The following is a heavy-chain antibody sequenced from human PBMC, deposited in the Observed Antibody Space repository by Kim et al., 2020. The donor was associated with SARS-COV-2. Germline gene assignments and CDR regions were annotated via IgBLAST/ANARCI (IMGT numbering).Heavy chain of an antibody. D-gene: IGHD2-2*02. J-gene: IGHJ5*02. V-gene: IGHV3-7*01. CDR3: ARGLVVPAAIPNWFDP. CDR2: IKQDGSEK. Sequence: GGSLRLSCAASGFSFSSYWMSWVRQAPGKGLEWVANIKQDGSEKYYVDSVKGRFTISRDNAKNSLYLQMNSLRAEDTAVYYCARGLVVPAAIPNWFDPWGQGTLVTVSS. CDR1: GFSFSSYW.